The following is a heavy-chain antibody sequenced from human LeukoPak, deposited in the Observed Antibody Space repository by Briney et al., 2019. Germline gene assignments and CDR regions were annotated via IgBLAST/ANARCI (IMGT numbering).Heavy chain of an antibody. Sequence: PGGSLRLSCAASGFTFDDYAMHWVRQAPGKGLEWVSGISWNSGSIGYADSVKGRFTISRDNAKNSLYLQMNSLRAEDTAVYYCAREDLTSTPFDYWGQGTLVTVSS. CDR3: AREDLTSTPFDY. V-gene: IGHV3-9*01. CDR1: GFTFDDYA. J-gene: IGHJ4*02. CDR2: ISWNSGSI.